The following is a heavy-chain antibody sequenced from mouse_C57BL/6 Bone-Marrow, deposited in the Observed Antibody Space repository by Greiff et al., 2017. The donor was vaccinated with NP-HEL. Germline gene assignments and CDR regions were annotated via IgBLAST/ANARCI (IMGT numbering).Heavy chain of an antibody. J-gene: IGHJ3*01. Sequence: QVQLKQPGAELVKPGASVKLSCKASGYTFTSYWMQWVKQRPGPGLEWIGEIDPSDSYTNYNQQFKGKATLTVDTSSSTAYMQLSSLTSEDSAVNYCARALLWYRFAYWGQGTLVTVSA. CDR1: GYTFTSYW. CDR2: IDPSDSYT. D-gene: IGHD2-10*01. V-gene: IGHV1-50*01. CDR3: ARALLWYRFAY.